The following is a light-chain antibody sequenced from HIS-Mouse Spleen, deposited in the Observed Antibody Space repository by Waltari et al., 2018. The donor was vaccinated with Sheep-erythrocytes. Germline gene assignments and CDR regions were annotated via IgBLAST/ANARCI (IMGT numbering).Light chain of an antibody. CDR1: SSDVGGYNY. Sequence: QSALTQPRSVSGSPGQSVTISCTGTSSDVGGYNYVLWYQQHPGKAPKLMIYDVSKRPSGVPVRFSVSKSGNTASLTISGLQAEDEADYYCCSYAGSYNHVFATGTKVTVL. J-gene: IGLJ1*01. V-gene: IGLV2-11*01. CDR3: CSYAGSYNHV. CDR2: DVS.